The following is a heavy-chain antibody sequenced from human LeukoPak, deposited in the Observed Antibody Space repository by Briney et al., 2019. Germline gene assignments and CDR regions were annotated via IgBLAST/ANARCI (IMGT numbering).Heavy chain of an antibody. Sequence: ASVKVSCKASGYTFTGYYMHWVRQAPGQGLEWMGWINPNSGGTNYAQKFQGRVTMTRDTSISTAYMELSRLRSDDTAVYYCARGTGERETYFDCWGQGTLVTVSS. J-gene: IGHJ4*02. CDR3: ARGTGERETYFDC. CDR2: INPNSGGT. CDR1: GYTFTGYY. V-gene: IGHV1-2*02. D-gene: IGHD1-1*01.